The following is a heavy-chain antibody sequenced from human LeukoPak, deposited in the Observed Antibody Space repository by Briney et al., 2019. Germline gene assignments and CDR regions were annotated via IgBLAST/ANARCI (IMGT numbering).Heavy chain of an antibody. Sequence: SETLSLTCAVYGGSFSGYYWSWIRQPPGKGLEWIGEINHSGSTNYNPSLKSRVTISVDTSKNQFSLKLSSVTAADTAVYYCARVMREIDYWGQETLVTVSA. J-gene: IGHJ4*02. V-gene: IGHV4-34*01. CDR1: GGSFSGYY. CDR3: ARVMREIDY. CDR2: INHSGST. D-gene: IGHD1-26*01.